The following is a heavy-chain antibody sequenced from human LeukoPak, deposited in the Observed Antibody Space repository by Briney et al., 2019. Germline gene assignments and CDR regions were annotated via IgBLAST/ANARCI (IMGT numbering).Heavy chain of an antibody. CDR3: ARAYTGFEAFDY. D-gene: IGHD5-12*01. J-gene: IGHJ4*02. V-gene: IGHV1-2*02. Sequence: ASVRVSYKASGYTFIVYYMHWVRQAPGQGGEWMGWINPNSGGTNYTQKFQDRVTMTRDTYISTAYMELTRLRSDDTAMYFCARAYTGFEAFDYWGQGTLVTVSS. CDR1: GYTFIVYY. CDR2: INPNSGGT.